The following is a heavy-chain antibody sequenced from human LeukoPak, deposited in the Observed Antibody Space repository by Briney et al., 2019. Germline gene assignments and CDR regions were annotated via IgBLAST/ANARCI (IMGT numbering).Heavy chain of an antibody. V-gene: IGHV3-15*01. CDR1: GFTFSNGK. J-gene: IGHJ4*02. CDR2: IKSKTDGGTT. CDR3: TGGVESGNYLHY. D-gene: IGHD3-3*01. Sequence: GGSLRLSCAASGFTFSNGKMSWVGQAPGKGLEWVGRIKSKTDGGTTDYAAPVKGRFTISRDDSKNTLYLQMITLETEDTAVYYCTGGVESGNYLHYWGQGTLVTVSS.